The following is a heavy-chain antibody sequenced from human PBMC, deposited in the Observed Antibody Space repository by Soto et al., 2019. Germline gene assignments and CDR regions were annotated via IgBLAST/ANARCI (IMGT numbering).Heavy chain of an antibody. Sequence: EVQLVESGGGLVQPGRSLRLSCAASGFTFDDYAMHWVRQAPGKGLEWVSGISWNSGSIGYADSVKGRFTISRDNAKNSLYLQLNSLRAEDTALYYCAKDIERSSGWFDYFDYWGQGTTVTVSS. V-gene: IGHV3-9*01. CDR2: ISWNSGSI. D-gene: IGHD6-19*01. CDR3: AKDIERSSGWFDYFDY. J-gene: IGHJ4*03. CDR1: GFTFDDYA.